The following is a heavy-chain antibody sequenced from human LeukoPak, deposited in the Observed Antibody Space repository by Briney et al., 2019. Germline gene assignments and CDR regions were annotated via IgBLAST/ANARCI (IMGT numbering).Heavy chain of an antibody. CDR3: AKGSSGYFFDL. CDR1: GFIFNNYG. V-gene: IGHV3-23*01. Sequence: GGSLRRSCAASGFIFNNYGLVWVRQAPGKGLEWVSAISNDGGGTTYADFVKGRFSVSRDNSKNTLFLQMNSLRAEDTALYYCAKGSSGYFFDLWGQGTLVTVSS. D-gene: IGHD3-22*01. J-gene: IGHJ4*02. CDR2: ISNDGGGT.